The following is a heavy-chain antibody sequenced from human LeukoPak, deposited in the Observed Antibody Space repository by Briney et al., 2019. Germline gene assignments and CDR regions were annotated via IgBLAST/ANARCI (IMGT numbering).Heavy chain of an antibody. CDR3: TREAGRSGTTFVDV. CDR1: GFTFGDYA. CDR2: IRSKAYGGTT. Sequence: GGSLRLSCTASGFTFGDYAMSLVRQPPGKGLEWVGFIRSKAYGGTTEYAAAVKGRFTISRDDSKSIAYLQMNSLKPEDTAVYYCTREAGRSGTTFVDVWGQGTTVTVSS. D-gene: IGHD1-7*01. V-gene: IGHV3-49*04. J-gene: IGHJ6*02.